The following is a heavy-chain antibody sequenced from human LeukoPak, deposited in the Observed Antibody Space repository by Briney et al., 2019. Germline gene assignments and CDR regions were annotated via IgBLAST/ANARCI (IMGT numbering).Heavy chain of an antibody. V-gene: IGHV3-23*01. D-gene: IGHD6-19*01. J-gene: IGHJ4*02. CDR2: IYPSGDST. CDR3: AKDVKPDSGRDVDY. CDR1: GFTFGSFS. Sequence: GGSLRLSCAASGFTFGSFSMNWVRQAPGKGLEWVSAIYPSGDSTYYADSVKGRLTISRDNSRNTLYLQMHSLSAEDTAVYYCAKDVKPDSGRDVDYWGQGTLVTVSS.